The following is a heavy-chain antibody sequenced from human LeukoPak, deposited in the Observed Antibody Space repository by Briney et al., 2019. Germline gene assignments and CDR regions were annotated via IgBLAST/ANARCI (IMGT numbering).Heavy chain of an antibody. CDR1: GFTFSTYT. CDR2: ISFISSYI. V-gene: IGHV3-21*03. D-gene: IGHD3-10*01. CDR3: ATAPGALCI. J-gene: IGHJ3*02. Sequence: GGSLRLSCAASGFTFSTYTMNWVRQAPGKGLEWVSSISFISSYIYYADSVKGRFTIPRDNAKNSLYLQMNSLRAEDTAVYYCATAPGALCIWGQGTMVTVSS.